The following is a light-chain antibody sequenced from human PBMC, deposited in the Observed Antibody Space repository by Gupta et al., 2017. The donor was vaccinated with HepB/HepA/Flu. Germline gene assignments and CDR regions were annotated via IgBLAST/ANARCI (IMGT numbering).Light chain of an antibody. V-gene: IGKV1-5*03. J-gene: IGKJ1*01. Sequence: DIQMTQSPSTLSASVGDRVTITCRASQSISGWLAWYQQKPGKAPKLLVYRASNLQSGVPSRFSGSGSGTEFTLTINRLQPDDFATYHCQQYNGFSWTFGQGTKVEI. CDR3: QQYNGFSWT. CDR1: QSISGW. CDR2: RAS.